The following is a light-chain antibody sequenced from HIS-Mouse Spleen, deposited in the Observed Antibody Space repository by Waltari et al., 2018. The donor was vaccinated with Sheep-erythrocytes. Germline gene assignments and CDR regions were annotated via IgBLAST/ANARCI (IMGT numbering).Light chain of an antibody. J-gene: IGLJ3*02. CDR3: CSYAGSYTYWV. Sequence: QSALTQPRSVSGAPGQSVTISCTGTSIDVGGYNYVSWYPQHPGKAPKLMISDVSKGPSVLPDPFSGSKSGTTASLTISWFQAEDEADYYCCSYAGSYTYWVFGGGTKLTVL. V-gene: IGLV2-11*02. CDR1: SIDVGGYNY. CDR2: DVS.